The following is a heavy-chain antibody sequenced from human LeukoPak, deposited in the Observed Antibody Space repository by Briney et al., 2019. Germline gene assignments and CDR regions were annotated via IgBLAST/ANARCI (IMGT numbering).Heavy chain of an antibody. CDR3: ARRRYGSGRNFDY. CDR2: IYYSGST. CDR1: SGSITSYY. J-gene: IGHJ4*02. Sequence: PSETLSLTCTVSSGSITSYYWSWIRQPPGKGLEWIGYIYYSGSTNYNPSLKSRVTISVDTSKNQFSLKLSSVTAADTAVYYCARRRYGSGRNFDYWGQGTLVTVSS. D-gene: IGHD3-10*01. V-gene: IGHV4-59*12.